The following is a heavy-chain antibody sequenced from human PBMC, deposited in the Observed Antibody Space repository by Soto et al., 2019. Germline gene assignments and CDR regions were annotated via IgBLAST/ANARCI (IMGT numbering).Heavy chain of an antibody. V-gene: IGHV3-49*04. Sequence: GGSLRLSCTTSGFTFGDYAVGWVRQAPGRGLEWVGFIRRKTYGGTTEYAASVRGRFIISRDDSKSIAYLQMNSLKTEDTAVYYCTRPTAVTGLDAFDIWGQGTMVTVSS. D-gene: IGHD6-19*01. J-gene: IGHJ3*02. CDR1: GFTFGDYA. CDR3: TRPTAVTGLDAFDI. CDR2: IRRKTYGGTT.